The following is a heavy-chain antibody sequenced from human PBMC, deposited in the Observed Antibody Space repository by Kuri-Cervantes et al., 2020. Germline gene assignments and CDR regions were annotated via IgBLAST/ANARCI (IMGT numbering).Heavy chain of an antibody. J-gene: IGHJ6*02. V-gene: IGHV3-7*03. Sequence: GGSLRLSCAASGFTFSSYGMHWVRQAPGKGLEWVANIKQDGSEKYYVDSVKGRFTISRDNAKNSLYLQMNSLRAEDTAVYYCAREVGATTYGYYYYGMDVWGQGTTVTVSS. CDR2: IKQDGSEK. D-gene: IGHD1-26*01. CDR1: GFTFSSYG. CDR3: AREVGATTYGYYYYGMDV.